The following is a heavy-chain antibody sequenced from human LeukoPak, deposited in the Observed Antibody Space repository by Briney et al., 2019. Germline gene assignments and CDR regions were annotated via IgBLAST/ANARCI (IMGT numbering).Heavy chain of an antibody. CDR2: ISWNSGSI. CDR3: AKPRSSMVGGATSFDY. D-gene: IGHD1-26*01. V-gene: IGHV3-9*01. CDR1: GFTFDDYA. Sequence: GRSLRLSCAASGFTFDDYAMHWVRQAPGKGLEWVSGISWNSGSIGYADSVKGRFTISRDNAKNSLYLQMNSLRAEDTALYYCAKPRSSMVGGATSFDYWGQGTLVTVSS. J-gene: IGHJ4*02.